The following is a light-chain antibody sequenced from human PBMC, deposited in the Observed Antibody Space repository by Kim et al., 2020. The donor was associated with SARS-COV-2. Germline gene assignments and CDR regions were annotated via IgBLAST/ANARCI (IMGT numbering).Light chain of an antibody. J-gene: IGKJ5*01. CDR1: QNIFRY. CDR3: QQSYSIPMT. Sequence: DIQMTQSPSSLSASKGDRVTITCRASQNIFRYLNWYQHKPGKAPTLLIHGASNLLHGVPSRFSGSGSGTDYTLTISSLQPADFATYYCQQSYSIPMTFGQGTRLEIK. CDR2: GAS. V-gene: IGKV1-39*01.